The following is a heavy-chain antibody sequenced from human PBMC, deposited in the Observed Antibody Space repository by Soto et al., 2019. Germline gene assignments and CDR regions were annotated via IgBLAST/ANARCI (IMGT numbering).Heavy chain of an antibody. Sequence: KTSETLSLTCDVSGYSISSGYQWGWIRQPPGKGLEWIGNIYHSGTTSYNPSLKSRVTVSVDTSKNQISLNLTSVTAADTAIYYCARDFFGNHYFDYWGQGILVTVSS. V-gene: IGHV4-38-2*02. J-gene: IGHJ4*02. CDR2: IYHSGTT. CDR1: GYSISSGYQ. D-gene: IGHD3-10*01. CDR3: ARDFFGNHYFDY.